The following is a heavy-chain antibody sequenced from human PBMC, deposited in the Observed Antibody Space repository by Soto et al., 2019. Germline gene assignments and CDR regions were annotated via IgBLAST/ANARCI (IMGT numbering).Heavy chain of an antibody. D-gene: IGHD1-7*01. J-gene: IGHJ5*02. Sequence: ASAKVSCQASIYNCTNNVSHWLRHAPGQKLERMGWIHTAKGNTKYSQKFEARVTLTRDTAASTAYMELNSLRSDDTAVYYCARDPIWTYTWNYARLNYLDPWGQGTLVTVSS. CDR3: ARDPIWTYTWNYARLNYLDP. CDR1: IYNCTNNV. V-gene: IGHV1-3*04. CDR2: IHTAKGNT.